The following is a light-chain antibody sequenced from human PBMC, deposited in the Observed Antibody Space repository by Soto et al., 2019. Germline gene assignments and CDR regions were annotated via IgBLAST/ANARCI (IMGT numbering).Light chain of an antibody. CDR1: ERISSW. V-gene: IGKV1-5*01. CDR2: DAS. J-gene: IGKJ1*01. CDR3: QQYNSFSGT. Sequence: DIQMTQSPSTLSASVGDSVTITCRASERISSWLAWYQQKPGKVPKLLIYDASTLESGVPSRFSGSGFGTEFTLTISRLQPDDFATYYCQQYNSFSGTFGQGTKVEIK.